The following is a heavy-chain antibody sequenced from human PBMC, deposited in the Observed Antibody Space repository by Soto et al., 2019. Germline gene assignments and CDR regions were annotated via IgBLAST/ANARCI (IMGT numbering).Heavy chain of an antibody. Sequence: PGESLKISCKGSVYSFTSYWISWVRQMPGKCLEWMGRIDPSDSYTXXSPSFQGXXTISTDKSISTXYLQLXSLKASDTAMYYCARYPYHYGMDVWVQGTTVTVSS. J-gene: IGHJ6*02. CDR3: ARYPYHYGMDV. D-gene: IGHD2-21*01. V-gene: IGHV5-10-1*01. CDR2: IDPSDSYT. CDR1: VYSFTSYW.